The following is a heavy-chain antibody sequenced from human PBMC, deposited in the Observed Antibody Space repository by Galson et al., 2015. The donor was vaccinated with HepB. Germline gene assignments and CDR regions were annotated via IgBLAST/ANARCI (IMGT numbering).Heavy chain of an antibody. V-gene: IGHV3-9*01. CDR3: ARGPIAVAGIFDY. D-gene: IGHD6-19*01. CDR2: ISWNSGTI. CDR1: GFTFGDYA. J-gene: IGHJ4*02. Sequence: SLRLSCAASGFTFGDYAMHWVRQAPGKDLEWISVISWNSGTIGYADSVKGRFTISRDNAKNSLYLEMNGLRAEDTALYYCARGPIAVAGIFDYWGQGTLVTVSS.